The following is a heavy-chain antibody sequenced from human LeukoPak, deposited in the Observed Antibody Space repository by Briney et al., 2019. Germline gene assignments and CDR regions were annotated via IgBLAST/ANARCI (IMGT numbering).Heavy chain of an antibody. J-gene: IGHJ5*02. CDR1: GGSITNYY. D-gene: IGHD6-19*01. CDR2: IYNSGST. Sequence: PSETLSLTCLVTGGSITNYYWTWIRQPPGKGLEWIGNIYNSGSTNYNPSLKSRVTISGDTSKNQLSLQLSSVTAADTAMYYCARERYSSGQSRWFDPWGQGTLVTVSS. V-gene: IGHV4-59*01. CDR3: ARERYSSGQSRWFDP.